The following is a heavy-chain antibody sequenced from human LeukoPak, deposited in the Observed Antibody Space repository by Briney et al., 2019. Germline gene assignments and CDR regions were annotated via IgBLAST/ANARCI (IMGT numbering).Heavy chain of an antibody. D-gene: IGHD1-7*01. J-gene: IGHJ4*02. Sequence: SETLSLTCSVSSGSISSSSYHWGWVRQPPGKGLEWIGSMFFTGNAYYNPSLKSRVTISVDTSENQFSLKLSSMTAADTAVYYCARHVVGNYDLLSFDYWGQGTLVTVSS. CDR3: ARHVVGNYDLLSFDY. CDR2: MFFTGNA. CDR1: SGSISSSSYH. V-gene: IGHV4-39*01.